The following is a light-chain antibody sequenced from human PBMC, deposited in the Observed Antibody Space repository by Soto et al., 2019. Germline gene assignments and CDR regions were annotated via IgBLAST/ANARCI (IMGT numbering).Light chain of an antibody. Sequence: IVLTQSPGTLSLSPGERANLSCRASQSVSSNHLAWYQQQPGQAPRLLIYGGSSRATGIPDRFSGSGSGTDFTLTISRLKPEDFAVYDCQKYGSSTRTFGQGTKV. CDR1: QSVSSNH. CDR2: GGS. J-gene: IGKJ1*01. CDR3: QKYGSSTRT. V-gene: IGKV3-20*01.